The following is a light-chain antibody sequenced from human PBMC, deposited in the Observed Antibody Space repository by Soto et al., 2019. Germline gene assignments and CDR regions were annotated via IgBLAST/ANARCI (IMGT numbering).Light chain of an antibody. CDR2: GAS. CDR1: QSVSSSY. J-gene: IGKJ1*01. CDR3: QQYGSSPRT. V-gene: IGKV3-20*01. Sequence: EIVLTQSPGTLYLSPGERATLSCRASQSVSSSYLAWYQQKPGQAPRLLIYGASSRATGIPDRFSGSGSGTDFTLTISRLEPEDFAVYYCQQYGSSPRTFGQGTKVEI.